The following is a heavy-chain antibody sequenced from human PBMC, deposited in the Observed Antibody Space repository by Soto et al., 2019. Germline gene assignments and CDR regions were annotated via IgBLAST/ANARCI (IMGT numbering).Heavy chain of an antibody. CDR1: GFTFSSYE. CDR2: ISSSGSTI. CDR3: ARAGDWNYVQDF. D-gene: IGHD1-1*01. V-gene: IGHV3-48*03. J-gene: IGHJ4*02. Sequence: GGSLRLSCAASGFTFSSYEMNWVRQAPGKGLEWVSYISSSGSTIYYADSVKGRFTISRDNAHNMVFLQINSLTDEDSGVYFCARAGDWNYVQDFWGQGTLVTVS.